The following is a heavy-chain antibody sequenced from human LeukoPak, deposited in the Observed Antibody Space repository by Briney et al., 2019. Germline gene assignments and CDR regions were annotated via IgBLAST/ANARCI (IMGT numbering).Heavy chain of an antibody. CDR1: GFTFSSYS. V-gene: IGHV3-21*01. J-gene: IGHJ6*02. D-gene: IGHD6-13*01. Sequence: GGSLRLSCAASGFTFSSYSMTWVRQAPGKGLEWVSSISSSSYIYYADSVKGRFTISRDNAKNSLYLQMNSLRAEDTAVYYCARGFSSSWGYYYYGMDVWGQGTTVTVSS. CDR2: ISSSSYI. CDR3: ARGFSSSWGYYYYGMDV.